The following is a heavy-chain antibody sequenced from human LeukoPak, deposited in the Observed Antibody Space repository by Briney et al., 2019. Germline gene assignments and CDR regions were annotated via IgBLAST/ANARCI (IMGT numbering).Heavy chain of an antibody. CDR3: ARIELDSSYYYYMDV. D-gene: IGHD5-24*01. Sequence: GASVKVSCKASGYTFTSYDINWVRQATGQGLEWMGWMNPNSGNTGYAQKFQGRVTITRNTSISTAYMELSSLRSGDTAVYYCARIELDSSYYYYMDVWGKGTTVTVSS. CDR2: MNPNSGNT. V-gene: IGHV1-8*03. J-gene: IGHJ6*03. CDR1: GYTFTSYD.